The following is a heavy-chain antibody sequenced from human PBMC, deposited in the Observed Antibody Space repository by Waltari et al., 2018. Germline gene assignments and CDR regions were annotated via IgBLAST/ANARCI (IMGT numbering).Heavy chain of an antibody. CDR2: IWYDGSNK. CDR3: ARDFSTWIQLWSLYGMDV. D-gene: IGHD5-18*01. J-gene: IGHJ6*02. V-gene: IGHV3-33*01. Sequence: QVQLVESGGGVVQPGRSLRLSCAASGFTFSSYGMHWVRQAPGKGLEWVAVIWYDGSNKYYADSVKGRFTISRDNSKNTLYLQMNSLRAEDTAVYYCARDFSTWIQLWSLYGMDVWGQGTTVTVSS. CDR1: GFTFSSYG.